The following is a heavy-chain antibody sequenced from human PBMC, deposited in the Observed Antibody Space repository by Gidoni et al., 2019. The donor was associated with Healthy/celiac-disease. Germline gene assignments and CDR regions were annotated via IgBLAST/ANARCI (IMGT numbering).Heavy chain of an antibody. CDR3: AKDRAAAGPFDY. V-gene: IGHV3-23*01. CDR1: GFTFSSYA. CDR2: ISGSGGST. J-gene: IGHJ4*02. D-gene: IGHD6-13*01. Sequence: EVQLLESGGGLVQPGGSLSLSCAASGFTFSSYAMSWVRQAPGKGLEWVSAISGSGGSTDYADSVKGRFTISRDNSKNTLYLQMNSLRAEDTAVYYCAKDRAAAGPFDYWGQGTLVTVSS.